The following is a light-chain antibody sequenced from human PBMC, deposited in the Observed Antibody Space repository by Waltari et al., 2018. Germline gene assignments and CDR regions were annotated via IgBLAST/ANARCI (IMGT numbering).Light chain of an antibody. CDR3: MQTTQVPVT. Sequence: DIVMTQTPLSSPVTLGQPASISCRSSQSLVHSDGNSYLSWLQPRSGQPPRLLISKITTRFTGVPDRCSGRGAETDFTLKISRVEAEDVGVYYCMQTTQVPVTFGPGTKVDIK. CDR2: KIT. V-gene: IGKV2-24*01. J-gene: IGKJ3*01. CDR1: QSLVHSDGNSY.